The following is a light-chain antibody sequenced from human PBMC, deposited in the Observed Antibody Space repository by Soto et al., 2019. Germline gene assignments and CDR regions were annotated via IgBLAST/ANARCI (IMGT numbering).Light chain of an antibody. CDR3: QHYNYWPPKT. CDR2: GAS. J-gene: IGKJ1*01. CDR1: QSINSN. V-gene: IGKV3-15*01. Sequence: IVMTQSPATLSVSLGERATLSCRASQSINSNLAWYQQKPGQAPRLLIYGASTRATGIPARFSGSGSGTEFTLTISSLQSEDFAVYYCQHYNYWPPKTFGQGTKVDI.